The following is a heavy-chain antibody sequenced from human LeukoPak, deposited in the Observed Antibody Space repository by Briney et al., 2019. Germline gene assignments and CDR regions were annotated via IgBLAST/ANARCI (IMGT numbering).Heavy chain of an antibody. J-gene: IGHJ4*02. CDR2: INTNTGNP. V-gene: IGHV7-4-1*02. CDR1: GYTFTNYA. Sequence: GASVKVSCKASGYTFTNYAMKWVRQPPGQGLEWMGWINTNTGNPSYAQGFAGRFVFSLDTSVTTAYLEISSLKAEDTAVYYCARAAYCSDSTCYSRDWGQGTLVTVSS. D-gene: IGHD2-15*01. CDR3: ARAAYCSDSTCYSRD.